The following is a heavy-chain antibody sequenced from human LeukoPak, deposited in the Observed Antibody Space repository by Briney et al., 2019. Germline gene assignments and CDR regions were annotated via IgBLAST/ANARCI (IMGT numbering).Heavy chain of an antibody. J-gene: IGHJ6*02. CDR2: ISGSGGST. D-gene: IGHD5-12*01. Sequence: PGGSLRLSCAASGFTFSSYAMSWVRQAPGKGLEWVSAISGSGGSTYYADSVKGRFTISRDNSKNTLYLQMNSLRAEDTVVYYCAKVATREYYYYYGMDAWGQGTTVTVSS. CDR1: GFTFSSYA. CDR3: AKVATREYYYYYGMDA. V-gene: IGHV3-23*01.